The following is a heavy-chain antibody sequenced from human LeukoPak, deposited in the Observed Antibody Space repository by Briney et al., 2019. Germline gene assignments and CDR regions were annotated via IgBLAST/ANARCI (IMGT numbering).Heavy chain of an antibody. V-gene: IGHV3-33*01. CDR1: GFTFSSYG. Sequence: GGSLRLSCAASGFTFSSYGMHWVRQAPGKGLEWVAVIWYDGSNKYYADSVKGRFTISRDNSKNTLYLQMNSLRAEDTAVYYCATLNYGPYYFDYWGQGTLVTVSS. CDR2: IWYDGSNK. D-gene: IGHD3-10*01. J-gene: IGHJ4*02. CDR3: ATLNYGPYYFDY.